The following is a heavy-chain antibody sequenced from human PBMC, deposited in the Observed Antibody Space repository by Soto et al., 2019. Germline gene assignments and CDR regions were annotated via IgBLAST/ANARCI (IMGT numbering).Heavy chain of an antibody. D-gene: IGHD2-2*01. J-gene: IGHJ4*02. CDR3: AGFGGGVVTADFDY. CDR1: GGSFSGYY. Sequence: SETLCLTCAVYGGSFSGYYWSWIRQPPGKGLEWIGEINHSGSTNYNPSLKSRVTISVDTSKNQFSLKLSSVTAADTAVYYCAGFGGGVVTADFDYWGQGTLVTVSS. CDR2: INHSGST. V-gene: IGHV4-34*01.